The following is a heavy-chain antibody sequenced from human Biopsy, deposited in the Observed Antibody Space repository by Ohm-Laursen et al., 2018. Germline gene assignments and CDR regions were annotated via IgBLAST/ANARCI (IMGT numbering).Heavy chain of an antibody. CDR2: ITSRSGYK. V-gene: IGHV3-21*01. Sequence: GSLRLSCTAAGFSFTSYTMNWVRQVPGKGLEWVSSITSRSGYKYYADSVKGRFTISRDNAKNSLYLQMNSLGAEDTAVYFCASLGLVWFGELLSVPFGMDVWGQGTTVTVSS. J-gene: IGHJ6*02. D-gene: IGHD3-10*01. CDR3: ASLGLVWFGELLSVPFGMDV. CDR1: GFSFTSYT.